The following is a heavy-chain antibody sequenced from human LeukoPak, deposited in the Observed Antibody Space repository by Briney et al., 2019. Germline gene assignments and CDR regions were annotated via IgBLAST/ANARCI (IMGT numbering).Heavy chain of an antibody. J-gene: IGHJ4*02. V-gene: IGHV3-30*04. CDR1: GFTFSSYA. CDR2: ISYDGSNK. D-gene: IGHD3-22*01. CDR3: ARDKYYYDSSGYYRGHDY. Sequence: PGGSLRLSCAASGFTFSSYAMHWVRQAPGKGLEWVAVISYDGSNKYYADSVKGRFTISRDNSKSTLYLQMNSLRAEDTAVYYCARDKYYYDSSGYYRGHDYWGQGTLVTVSS.